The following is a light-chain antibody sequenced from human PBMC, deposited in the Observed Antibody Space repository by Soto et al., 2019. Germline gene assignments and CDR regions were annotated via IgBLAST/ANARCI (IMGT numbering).Light chain of an antibody. J-gene: IGLJ1*01. CDR3: YSHRSRGTLHF. V-gene: IGLV2-14*03. CDR1: SSDVGGHNY. CDR2: DVN. Sequence: QSALTQPASVSGSPGQSITISCAGTSSDVGGHNYVSWYQQHPGKAPKLIIYDVNNRPSGVSKRFSGSTSGNTASLTISGLQAEDEGYYFCYSHRSRGTLHFFGTGTKVTVL.